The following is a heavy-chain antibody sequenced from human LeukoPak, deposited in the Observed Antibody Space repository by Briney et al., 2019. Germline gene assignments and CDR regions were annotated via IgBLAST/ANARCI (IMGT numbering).Heavy chain of an antibody. D-gene: IGHD3-3*02. CDR2: ISPDKT. V-gene: IGHV3-23*01. CDR3: VKEHVDRAFTRSFEI. CDR1: GFSFSKNW. J-gene: IGHJ3*02. Sequence: PGGSLRLSCAASGFSFSKNWMSWVRQAPGKGLEWVSAISPDKTYYADSVKGRLTISRDNYKNTVDLHMNSPRAEDTAIYYCVKEHVDRAFTRSFEIWGQGIVVTVSS.